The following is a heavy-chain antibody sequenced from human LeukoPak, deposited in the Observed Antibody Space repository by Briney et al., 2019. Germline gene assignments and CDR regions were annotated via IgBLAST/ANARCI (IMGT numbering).Heavy chain of an antibody. CDR1: GFTFNSYA. CDR2: ISAGGSVT. CDR3: AKGAVVVAAQNWFDS. Sequence: GVSLRLSCAASGFTFNSYAMTWVRQAPGKGLEWVSYISAGGSVTYYGDSVEGRFTISRDNSRNTLFLQLNSLRAEDTALYYCAKGAVVVAAQNWFDSWGQGTLVTVSS. J-gene: IGHJ5*01. D-gene: IGHD2-15*01. V-gene: IGHV3-23*01.